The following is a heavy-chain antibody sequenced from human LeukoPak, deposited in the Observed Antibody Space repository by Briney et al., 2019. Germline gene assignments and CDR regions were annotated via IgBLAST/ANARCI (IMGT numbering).Heavy chain of an antibody. V-gene: IGHV4-4*07. CDR2: VYSTGNT. CDR3: ARGRVVGATRKYFDL. CDR1: GGSVSIYY. J-gene: IGHJ2*01. D-gene: IGHD1-26*01. Sequence: SETLSLTCTVSGGSVSIYYWTWIRQPAGKGLEWIGRVYSTGNTNYNPSLKSRVTISVDTSKNQFSLKLSSVTAADTAVYYCARGRVVGATRKYFDLWGRGTLVTVSS.